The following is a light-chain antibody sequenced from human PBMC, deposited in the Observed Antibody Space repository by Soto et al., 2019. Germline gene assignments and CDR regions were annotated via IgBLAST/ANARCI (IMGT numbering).Light chain of an antibody. CDR3: QHYVSTPWA. V-gene: IGKV3-20*01. CDR1: QSGTNSF. CDR2: GAS. J-gene: IGKJ1*01. Sequence: EIVLAQSPGTLSLSPGQRATLSCRASQSGTNSFLAWYQQKPGQAPRLLIYGASRRATGIPDRFTGSGSGTDFTLTISRLEPEDFAVYYCQHYVSTPWAFGQGTKVEI.